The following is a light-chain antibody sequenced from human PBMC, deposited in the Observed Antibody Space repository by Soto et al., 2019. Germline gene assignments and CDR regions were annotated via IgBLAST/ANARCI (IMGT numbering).Light chain of an antibody. V-gene: IGKV3-20*01. J-gene: IGKJ1*01. CDR3: PQYGSSGT. CDR2: GES. Sequence: EILVTQSPATLSLSPGARATLSCRASQSVSNNYLAWYQQKPGQTPRLLIYGESNRATGIPDRFSGSGSGTDFTLTISRLEPEDFAVYYCPQYGSSGTVGQGTKVEIK. CDR1: QSVSNNY.